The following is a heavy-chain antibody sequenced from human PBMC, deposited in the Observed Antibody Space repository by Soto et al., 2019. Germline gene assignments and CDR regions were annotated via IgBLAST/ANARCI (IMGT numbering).Heavy chain of an antibody. CDR3: ARGDGYDLNYYYYMDV. CDR2: INHSGST. Sequence: SETLSLTCAVYGGSFSGYYWSWIRQPPGKGLEWIGEINHSGSTNYNPSLKSRVTISVDTSKNQFSLKLSSVTAADTAVYYCARGDGYDLNYYYYMDVWGKGTTVTVSS. CDR1: GGSFSGYY. J-gene: IGHJ6*03. D-gene: IGHD5-12*01. V-gene: IGHV4-34*01.